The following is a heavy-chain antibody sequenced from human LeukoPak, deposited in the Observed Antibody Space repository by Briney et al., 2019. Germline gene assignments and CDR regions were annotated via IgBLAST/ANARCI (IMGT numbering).Heavy chain of an antibody. CDR3: AKLSGSQDDWFDP. CDR1: GFTVSSNY. Sequence: PGGSLRLSCAASGFTVSSNYMSWVRQAPGKGLEWVAFVRPDESNKYYAASVKGRFSISRDNSKNTLYLHMNSLRAEDTAVYYCAKLSGSQDDWFDPWGQGTLVTVSS. V-gene: IGHV3-30*02. CDR2: VRPDESNK. J-gene: IGHJ5*02. D-gene: IGHD1-26*01.